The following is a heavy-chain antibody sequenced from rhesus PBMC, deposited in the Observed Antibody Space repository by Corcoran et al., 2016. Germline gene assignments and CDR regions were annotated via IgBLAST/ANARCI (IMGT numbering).Heavy chain of an antibody. J-gene: IGHJ5-2*02. D-gene: IGHD6-13*01. CDR2: INGNSGST. CDR1: GGSFSSYW. Sequence: QVQLQESGPGLVKPSETLSLTCAVSGGSFSSYWWSRIRQPPGKGLEWIGGINGNSGSTNYNPSLKSRVTISKDASKNQFSLKLSSVTAADTAVYYCARSKYSSSLDVWGRGVLVTVSS. V-gene: IGHV4-80*01. CDR3: ARSKYSSSLDV.